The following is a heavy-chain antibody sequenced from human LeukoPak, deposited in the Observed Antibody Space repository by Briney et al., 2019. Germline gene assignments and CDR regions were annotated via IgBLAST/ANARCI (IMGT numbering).Heavy chain of an antibody. CDR3: ARRSFMAFDY. D-gene: IGHD3-10*01. CDR1: GFTFSSYW. J-gene: IGHJ4*02. V-gene: IGHV3-74*01. CDR2: INSDGSTT. Sequence: GGSLRLSCAASGFTFSSYWMHWVRQAPGKGLVWVSNINSDGSTTTYADSVKGRFTISRDNAENTLYLQMNSLRDEDTAVYYCARRSFMAFDYWGQGTLVTVSS.